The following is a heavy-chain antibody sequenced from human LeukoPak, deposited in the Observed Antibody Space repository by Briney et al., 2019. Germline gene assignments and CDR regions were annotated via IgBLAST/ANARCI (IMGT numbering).Heavy chain of an antibody. CDR3: ARDPGYCSGGSCGNFDY. CDR2: ISYSGTT. J-gene: IGHJ4*02. Sequence: PSETLSLTCTVSGGSISSYYWSWIRQPPGKGLEWIGYISYSGTTNYNASLKSRVTISMDTSKNQFSLNLTSVTAADTAVYYCARDPGYCSGGSCGNFDYWGQGTLVTVSS. V-gene: IGHV4-59*01. CDR1: GGSISSYY. D-gene: IGHD2-15*01.